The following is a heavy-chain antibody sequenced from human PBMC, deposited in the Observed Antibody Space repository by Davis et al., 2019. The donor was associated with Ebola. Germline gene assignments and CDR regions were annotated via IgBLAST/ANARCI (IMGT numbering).Heavy chain of an antibody. Sequence: SQTLSLTCTVSADSTSSPRYYWGWLRQPPGKGLEWIGIVYYSGTTYYNSSLKSPVTISVDTSKNQFSLKLSSVTAADTAVYYCARDSSSGYSQYYYYYYGMDVWGKGTTVTVSS. CDR3: ARDSSSGYSQYYYYYYGMDV. CDR2: VYYSGTT. J-gene: IGHJ6*04. CDR1: ADSTSSPRYY. V-gene: IGHV4-39*07. D-gene: IGHD3-22*01.